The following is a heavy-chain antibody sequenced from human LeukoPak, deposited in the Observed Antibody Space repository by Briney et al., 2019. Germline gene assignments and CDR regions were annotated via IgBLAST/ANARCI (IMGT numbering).Heavy chain of an antibody. CDR1: GGSISHYF. V-gene: IGHV4-59*08. Sequence: SETLSLTCTVSGGSISHYFWSWIRQPPGKALEWIGYIYYSGSTNYNPSLKSRVTISVDASKNQFFLKLSSVTAADTAVYYCAKTVTGYWYFDLWGRGTLVTVSS. J-gene: IGHJ2*01. CDR2: IYYSGST. CDR3: AKTVTGYWYFDL. D-gene: IGHD6-19*01.